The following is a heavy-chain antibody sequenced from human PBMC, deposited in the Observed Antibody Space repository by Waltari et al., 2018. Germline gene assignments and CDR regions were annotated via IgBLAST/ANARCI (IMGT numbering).Heavy chain of an antibody. V-gene: IGHV3-30*01. Sequence: QVQLVESGGGMVQPGRSLRLACAATGCPFSNYAMHWVRQAPGKGLGWLAVISYTGSNKDYADSVKGRFTISRDNSQNTLYLQMNSLRAEDTGVYFCARSEWLNYWGQGALVTVSS. J-gene: IGHJ4*02. D-gene: IGHD3-3*01. CDR1: GCPFSNYA. CDR3: ARSEWLNY. CDR2: ISYTGSNK.